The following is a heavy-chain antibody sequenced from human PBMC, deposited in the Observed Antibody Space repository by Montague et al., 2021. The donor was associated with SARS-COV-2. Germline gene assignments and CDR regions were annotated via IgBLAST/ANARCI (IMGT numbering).Heavy chain of an antibody. Sequence: SETLSLTCIVSGVSVTNGNYYWSWIRQTPGKGLEWIGYFYYTGSTESNPSLKSRVTVSGDTSKNQFSLKLTSVTAADTAVYFCVRDVGTGWGTFDSWGQGILGTVSS. D-gene: IGHD6-19*01. CDR3: VRDVGTGWGTFDS. CDR1: GVSVTNGNYY. J-gene: IGHJ4*02. V-gene: IGHV4-61*01. CDR2: FYYTGST.